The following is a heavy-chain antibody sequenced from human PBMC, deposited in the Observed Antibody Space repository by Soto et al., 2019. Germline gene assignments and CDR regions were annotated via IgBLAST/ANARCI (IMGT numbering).Heavy chain of an antibody. CDR1: GFTFSGSA. V-gene: IGHV3-73*01. Sequence: GGSLRLSCAASGFTFSGSAMHWVRQASGKGLEWVGRIRSKANSYATAYAASVKGRFTISRDDSKNTAYLQMNSLKTEDTAVYYCTRLVDYYGSGSYYNRGYYYYGMDVWGQGTTVTVSS. CDR2: IRSKANSYAT. J-gene: IGHJ6*02. D-gene: IGHD3-10*01. CDR3: TRLVDYYGSGSYYNRGYYYYGMDV.